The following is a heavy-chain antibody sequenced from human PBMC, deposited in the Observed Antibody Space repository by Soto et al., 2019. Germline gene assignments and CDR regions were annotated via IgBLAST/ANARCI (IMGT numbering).Heavy chain of an antibody. CDR1: GYSFTSYW. CDR3: ARAIAGYCSGGSCKGGWFDP. CDR2: IYPGDSDT. D-gene: IGHD2-15*01. J-gene: IGHJ5*02. Sequence: PGESLKISCKGSGYSFTSYWIGWVRQMPGKGLEWMGIIYPGDSDTKYSPSFQGQVTISADKSISTAYLQWSSLKASDTAMYYCARAIAGYCSGGSCKGGWFDPWCQGTLVTVSS. V-gene: IGHV5-51*01.